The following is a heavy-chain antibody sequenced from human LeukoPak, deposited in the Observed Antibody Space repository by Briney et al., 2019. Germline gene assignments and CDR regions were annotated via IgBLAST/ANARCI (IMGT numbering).Heavy chain of an antibody. D-gene: IGHD2-15*01. CDR1: GFTFSSYG. CDR3: APRSAGSGGRVFDY. V-gene: IGHV3-30*02. J-gene: IGHJ4*02. CDR2: IRYDGSNK. Sequence: GGSLRLSCAASGFTFSSYGMHWVRQAPGKGLEWVALIRYDGSNKYYADSVKGRFTISRDNSKNTLYLQMNSLRAEDTAVYYCAPRSAGSGGRVFDYWGQGTLVTVSS.